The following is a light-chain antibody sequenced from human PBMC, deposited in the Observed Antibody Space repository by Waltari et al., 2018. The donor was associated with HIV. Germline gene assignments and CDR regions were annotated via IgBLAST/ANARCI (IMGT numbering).Light chain of an antibody. J-gene: IGLJ2*01. V-gene: IGLV1-40*01. CDR3: QSYDSSLSGSEV. CDR1: NSNIGANYA. CDR2: GNT. Sequence: QSVLTQPPSVSGAPGQRVTISCTGNNSNIGANYAVHWYQQLPGTAPKLLLYGNTNRPSGVPDRFSGSKSGTSASLVITGLRAEDEADYYCQSYDSSLSGSEVFGGGTKLSVL.